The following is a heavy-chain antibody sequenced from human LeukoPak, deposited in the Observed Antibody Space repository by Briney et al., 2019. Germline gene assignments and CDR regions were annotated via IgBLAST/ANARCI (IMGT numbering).Heavy chain of an antibody. D-gene: IGHD6-13*01. J-gene: IGHJ6*03. Sequence: ASVKVSCKASGYTFTDYYMHWVRQAPGQGLEWMGWINPNSGGTNYAQKFQGRVTMTRDTSISTAYMELSRLRSDDTAVYYCARAYSSSWYPQYYYYYYYMDVWGKGTTVTVSS. CDR1: GYTFTDYY. CDR3: ARAYSSSWYPQYYYYYYYMDV. V-gene: IGHV1-2*02. CDR2: INPNSGGT.